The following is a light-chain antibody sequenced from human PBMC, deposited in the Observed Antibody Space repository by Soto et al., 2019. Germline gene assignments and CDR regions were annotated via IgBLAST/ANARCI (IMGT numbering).Light chain of an antibody. CDR3: SSYAGSNLLVV. V-gene: IGLV2-8*01. Sequence: QSALTQPPSASGSPGQSVTISCTGTSSDVGGYNYVSWYQQHPGKAPKLMIYEVSERPSGVPDRFSGSKSGNTASLTVSGLQAEDEADYYCSSYAGSNLLVVFGGGTKLTVL. CDR2: EVS. J-gene: IGLJ2*01. CDR1: SSDVGGYNY.